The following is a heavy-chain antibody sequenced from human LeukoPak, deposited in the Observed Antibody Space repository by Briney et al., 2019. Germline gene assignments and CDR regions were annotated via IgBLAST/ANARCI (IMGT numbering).Heavy chain of an antibody. V-gene: IGHV3-23*01. Sequence: GSLRLSCTASGFVFSTYSMNWVRQAPGKGLEWVSAISGSGGSTYYADSVKGRFTISRDNSKNTLYLQMNSLRAEDTAVYYCAKDPGYDYVWGSYRSVYYFDYWGQGTLVTVSS. CDR3: AKDPGYDYVWGSYRSVYYFDY. J-gene: IGHJ4*02. D-gene: IGHD3-16*02. CDR2: ISGSGGST. CDR1: GFVFSTYS.